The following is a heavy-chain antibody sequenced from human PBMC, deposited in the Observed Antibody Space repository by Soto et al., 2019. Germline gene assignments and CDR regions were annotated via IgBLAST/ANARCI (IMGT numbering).Heavy chain of an antibody. Sequence: QVQLMQSGAEVKKPGASVKVSCKASGYTFTNYGISWVRQAPGQGLEWMGWISAYNGDTNYAQNLQGRVTMPPDTPTSTAYMELRRLRSDDTAVYYCARDRWIQLWSVSRDSCFDPWGQGTLIPVSS. CDR3: ARDRWIQLWSVSRDSCFDP. D-gene: IGHD5-18*01. V-gene: IGHV1-18*01. CDR2: ISAYNGDT. CDR1: GYTFTNYG. J-gene: IGHJ5*02.